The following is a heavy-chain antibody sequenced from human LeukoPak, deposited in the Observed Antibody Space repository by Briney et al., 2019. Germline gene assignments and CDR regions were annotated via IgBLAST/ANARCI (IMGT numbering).Heavy chain of an antibody. CDR3: ARDGDIVVVPAYYMDV. D-gene: IGHD2-2*01. CDR1: GFTFSDYY. CDR2: ISSSGSTI. J-gene: IGHJ6*03. V-gene: IGHV3-11*04. Sequence: GVSLRLSCAASGFTFSDYYMSWIRQAPGKGLEWVSYISSSGSTIYYADSVKGRFTISRDNAKNPLYLQMNSLRAEDTAVYYCARDGDIVVVPAYYMDVWGKGTTVTVSS.